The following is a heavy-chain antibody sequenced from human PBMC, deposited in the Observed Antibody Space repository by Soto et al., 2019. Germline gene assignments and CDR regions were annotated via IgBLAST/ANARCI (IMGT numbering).Heavy chain of an antibody. CDR1: GFTFSNAW. CDR2: IKSKTDGGTT. Sequence: GGSLRLSCAASGFTFSNAWMSWVRQAPGKGLEWVGRIKSKTDGGTTDYAAPVKGRFTISRDDSKNTLYLQMNSLKTEDTAVYYCTTSIYSSSMFDYWGQGTLVTVSS. D-gene: IGHD6-6*01. J-gene: IGHJ4*02. CDR3: TTSIYSSSMFDY. V-gene: IGHV3-15*01.